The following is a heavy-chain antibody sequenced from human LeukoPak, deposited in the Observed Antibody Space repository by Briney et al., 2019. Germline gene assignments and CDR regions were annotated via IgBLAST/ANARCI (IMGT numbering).Heavy chain of an antibody. D-gene: IGHD4-17*01. CDR2: IYYSGST. V-gene: IGHV4-59*08. CDR1: GGSISSYY. CDR3: ARRSDYGDAGFDY. J-gene: IGHJ4*02. Sequence: SETLSLTCTVSGGSISSYYWSWIRQPPGKGLEWIGYIYYSGSTNYNPSLKGRVTISVDTSKNQFSLKLSSVTAADTAVYYCARRSDYGDAGFDYWGQGTLVTVSS.